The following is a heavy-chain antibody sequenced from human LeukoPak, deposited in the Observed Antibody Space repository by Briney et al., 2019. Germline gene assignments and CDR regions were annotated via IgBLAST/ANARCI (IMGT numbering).Heavy chain of an antibody. CDR1: GGSISSYY. CDR2: IYTSGST. Sequence: SETLSLTCTVSGGSISSYYWSWIRQPAGKGLEWIGRIYTSGSTNYNPSLKSRVTMSVDTSKNQFSLKLSSVTAADTAVYYCARSSALYYDFWTDYYYYMDVWGKGTTVTVSS. V-gene: IGHV4-4*07. J-gene: IGHJ6*03. CDR3: ARSSALYYDFWTDYYYYMDV. D-gene: IGHD3-3*01.